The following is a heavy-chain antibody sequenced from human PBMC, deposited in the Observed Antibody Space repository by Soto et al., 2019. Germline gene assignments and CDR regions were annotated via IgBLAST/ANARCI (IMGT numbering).Heavy chain of an antibody. D-gene: IGHD5-18*01. CDR1: GASINSYN. V-gene: IGHV4-59*01. CDR3: ARGGYSYGRDYGMDI. J-gene: IGHJ6*02. Sequence: SETLSLTCSVSGASINSYNWSWIRQPPEKGLEWIGYIHNSGSTNYNPSLKSRVTMSLDASKNQFSLKLTSLTAADTAVYYCARGGYSYGRDYGMDIWGQGTTVTVSS. CDR2: IHNSGST.